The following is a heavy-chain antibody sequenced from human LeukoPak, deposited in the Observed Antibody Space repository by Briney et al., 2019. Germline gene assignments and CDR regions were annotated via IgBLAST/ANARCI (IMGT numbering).Heavy chain of an antibody. CDR3: ARTPGYSSSWYYFDY. V-gene: IGHV1-18*01. Sequence: ASVKVSCKASGYTFTSYGISWVRQAPGQGLEWMGWISAYNGNTNYAQKLQGRVTMTRDTSTSTVYMELSSLRSEDTAVYYCARTPGYSSSWYYFDYWGQGTLVTVSS. D-gene: IGHD6-13*01. CDR2: ISAYNGNT. CDR1: GYTFTSYG. J-gene: IGHJ4*02.